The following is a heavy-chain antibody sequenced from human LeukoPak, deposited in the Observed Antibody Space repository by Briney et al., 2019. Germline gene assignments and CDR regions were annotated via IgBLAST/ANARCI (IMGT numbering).Heavy chain of an antibody. V-gene: IGHV4-61*08. CDR2: IYYSGST. CDR3: ARDSSGYYVGAFDI. Sequence: SETLSLTCTVSGGSISSGGYYWSWIRQPPGKGLEWIGYIYYSGSTNYNPSLKSRVTISVDTSKNQFSLKLSSVTAADTAVYYCARDSSGYYVGAFDIWGQGTMVTVSS. D-gene: IGHD3-22*01. J-gene: IGHJ3*02. CDR1: GGSISSGGYY.